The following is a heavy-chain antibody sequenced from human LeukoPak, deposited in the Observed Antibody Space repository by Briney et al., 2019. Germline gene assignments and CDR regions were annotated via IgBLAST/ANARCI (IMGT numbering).Heavy chain of an antibody. CDR3: ARGSYDSSGYQHFDY. J-gene: IGHJ4*02. Sequence: ASVKVSCKASGYTFTSYYIHWVRQAPGQGLEWMGIINPSGGSTSYAQKFQGKVTMTRDTSTSTVYMELSSLRSEDTAVYYCARGSYDSSGYQHFDYWGQGTLVTVSS. V-gene: IGHV1-46*01. CDR1: GYTFTSYY. CDR2: INPSGGST. D-gene: IGHD3-22*01.